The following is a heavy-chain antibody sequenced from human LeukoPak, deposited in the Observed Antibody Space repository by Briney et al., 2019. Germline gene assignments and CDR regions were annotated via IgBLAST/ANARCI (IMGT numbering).Heavy chain of an antibody. J-gene: IGHJ4*02. CDR1: GFTFSSYG. CDR3: AKRSSISSGYFDF. V-gene: IGHV3-30*18. Sequence: PGGSLRLSCAASGFTFSSYGMHWVRQAPGKGLEWVAVISYDGSNKYYADSVKGRFTISRDNSKNTIYLQMNSLRAEDTAIYYCAKRSSISSGYFDFWGRGTLVTVSS. D-gene: IGHD3-22*01. CDR2: ISYDGSNK.